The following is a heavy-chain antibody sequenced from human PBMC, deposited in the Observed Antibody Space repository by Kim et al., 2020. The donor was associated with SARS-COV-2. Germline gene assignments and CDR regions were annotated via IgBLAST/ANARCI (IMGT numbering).Heavy chain of an antibody. CDR3: AREVPPLGPSAMSALRQGDYDYDGMDV. D-gene: IGHD3-16*01. V-gene: IGHV1-69*04. J-gene: IGHJ6*02. Sequence: SVKVSCKAFGGPSRSYGLSWVRQAPGQGLEWMGRIIPIGNMTDYAQKFQGRVTITAGRMNTVYMELTSLRPEDTAVYSCAREVPPLGPSAMSALRQGDYDYDGMDVWGQGTTVTVSS. CDR2: IIPIGNMT. CDR1: GGPSRSYG.